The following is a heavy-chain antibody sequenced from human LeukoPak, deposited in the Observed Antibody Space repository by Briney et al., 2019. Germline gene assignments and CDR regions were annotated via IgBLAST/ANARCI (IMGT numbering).Heavy chain of an antibody. CDR3: ARVAKERVGGVYYFDY. V-gene: IGHV3-13*01. J-gene: IGHJ4*02. CDR2: IGTAGDT. D-gene: IGHD1-1*01. CDR1: GFTFSDYD. Sequence: GGSLRLSCAASGFTFSDYDMHWVRQATGKGLEWVSAIGTAGDTYYTGSVKGRFTISREHAKNSLYLQMNSLRAGDTAVYYCARVAKERVGGVYYFDYWGQGTLVTVSS.